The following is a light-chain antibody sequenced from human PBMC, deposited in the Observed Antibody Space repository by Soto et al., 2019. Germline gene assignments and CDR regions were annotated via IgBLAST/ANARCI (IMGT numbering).Light chain of an antibody. J-gene: IGKJ5*01. CDR3: QHYDSLPIT. Sequence: EIVLTQSPGTLSLSPGERATLSCRASQIVRSSYLAWYQQKPGQAPRLLIYGASSRATGIPDRFSGSGSGTDFTLTVSRLEPEDSAVFYCQHYDSLPITFGQGTRWRL. CDR1: QIVRSSY. CDR2: GAS. V-gene: IGKV3-20*01.